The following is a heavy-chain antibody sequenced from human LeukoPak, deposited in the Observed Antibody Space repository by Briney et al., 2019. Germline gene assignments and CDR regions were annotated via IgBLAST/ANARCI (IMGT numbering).Heavy chain of an antibody. J-gene: IGHJ3*02. CDR1: GVSISSYY. CDR3: ARDRSIAAAGGAFDI. Sequence: SETLSLTCTVSGVSISSYYWSWIRQPAGKGLEWIGRIYTSGSTNYNPSLKSRVTISVDTSKNQFSLKLSSVTAADTAVYYCARDRSIAAAGGAFDIWGQGTTVTVSS. V-gene: IGHV4-4*07. D-gene: IGHD6-13*01. CDR2: IYTSGST.